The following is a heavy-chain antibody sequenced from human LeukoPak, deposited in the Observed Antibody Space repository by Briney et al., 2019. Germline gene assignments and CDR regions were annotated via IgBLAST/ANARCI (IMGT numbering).Heavy chain of an antibody. CDR1: GFTFSSYA. J-gene: IGHJ4*02. CDR2: ISYDGSNK. V-gene: IGHV3-30-3*01. CDR3: VRGPLPHYFDY. Sequence: GGSLRLSCAASGFTFSSYAMHWVRQAPGKGLEWVAVISYDGSNKYYADSVKGRFTISRDNSKNTLYLQMNSLRAEDTAVYYCVRGPLPHYFDYWGQGTLVTVSS.